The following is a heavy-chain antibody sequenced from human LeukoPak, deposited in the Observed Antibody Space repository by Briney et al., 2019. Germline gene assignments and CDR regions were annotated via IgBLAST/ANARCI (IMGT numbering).Heavy chain of an antibody. D-gene: IGHD6-19*01. CDR3: AKTRIAVVGPYYFDY. J-gene: IGHJ4*02. CDR1: GFTFSSYA. Sequence: GGSLRLSCAASGFTFSSYAMSWVRQAPGKGLEWVSAISGSGGSTYYADSVKGRFTISRDNSKNTLYLQVNSLRAEDTAVYYCAKTRIAVVGPYYFDYWGQGTLVTVSS. CDR2: ISGSGGST. V-gene: IGHV3-23*01.